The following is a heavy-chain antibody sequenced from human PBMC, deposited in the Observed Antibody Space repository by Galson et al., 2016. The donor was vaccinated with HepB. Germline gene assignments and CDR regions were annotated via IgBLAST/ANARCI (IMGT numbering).Heavy chain of an antibody. D-gene: IGHD5-12*01. CDR2: INGAGSST. Sequence: SLRLSCAASGFAFSHYWMHWVRQVPGKGLVWVSRINGAGSSTNYADSVKGRFTISRDNAKNTLYLQMNSLRVEDAAVYYCAILSVDVVLVMNGVDVWGQGTTVTVSS. V-gene: IGHV3-74*01. CDR3: AILSVDVVLVMNGVDV. CDR1: GFAFSHYW. J-gene: IGHJ6*02.